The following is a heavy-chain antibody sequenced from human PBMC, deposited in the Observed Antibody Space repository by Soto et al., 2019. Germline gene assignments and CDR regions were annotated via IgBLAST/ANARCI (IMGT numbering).Heavy chain of an antibody. D-gene: IGHD3-3*01. V-gene: IGHV1-46*01. CDR1: GYTFTNYY. Sequence: QVQLVQSGAEVKKPGASVTISCKASGYTFTNYYLHWVRQAAGQRLEWMGLINASGGSTRYAHKVQDRVVMTTDTSTNTVYMELRGLRSEDTAVYYCARALRFMDPRDYYGMDVWGQGTTVTVSS. CDR3: ARALRFMDPRDYYGMDV. J-gene: IGHJ6*02. CDR2: INASGGST.